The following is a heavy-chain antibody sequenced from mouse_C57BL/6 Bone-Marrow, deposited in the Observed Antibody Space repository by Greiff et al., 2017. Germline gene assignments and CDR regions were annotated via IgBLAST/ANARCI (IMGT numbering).Heavy chain of an antibody. J-gene: IGHJ1*03. Sequence: QVQLQQPGAELVKPGASVKLSCKASGYTFTSYWMHWVKQRPGRGLEWIGRIDPNSGGTKYNEKFKSKATLTVDKPSSTAYMPLSSLTSEDSAVYYCARGMVCSDWYFDVWGTGTTVTVSS. CDR1: GYTFTSYW. V-gene: IGHV1-72*01. CDR3: ARGMVCSDWYFDV. D-gene: IGHD2-1*01. CDR2: IDPNSGGT.